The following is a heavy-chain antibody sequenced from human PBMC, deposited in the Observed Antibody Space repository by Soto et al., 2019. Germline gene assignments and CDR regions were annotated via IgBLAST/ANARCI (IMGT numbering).Heavy chain of an antibody. Sequence: ASVKVSCKASGYTFSTLYMHWVRQAPGQGLQWMGVINPNGGGTSYAQKFQGRVTLTRDTSTSTVYMEVSSLRYEDTAVYYCARERGAATGNLYFFDYWGPGTLVTVSS. CDR2: INPNGGGT. CDR3: ARERGAATGNLYFFDY. CDR1: GYTFSTLY. J-gene: IGHJ4*02. V-gene: IGHV1-46*01. D-gene: IGHD6-13*01.